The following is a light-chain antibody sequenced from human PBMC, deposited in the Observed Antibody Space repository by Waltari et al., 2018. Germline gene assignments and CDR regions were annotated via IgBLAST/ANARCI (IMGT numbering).Light chain of an antibody. CDR3: QAWDSPTYVV. CDR2: EDK. J-gene: IGLJ2*01. CDR1: KLGDKY. V-gene: IGLV3-1*01. Sequence: SYELTQPPSVSVSPGQTAIITCSGNKLGDKYACWYQQKPGQSPVLVIYEDKKRPSGIPERCCGSNSGNTATLTISETQAMDEADYYCQAWDSPTYVVVGGGTKLTVL.